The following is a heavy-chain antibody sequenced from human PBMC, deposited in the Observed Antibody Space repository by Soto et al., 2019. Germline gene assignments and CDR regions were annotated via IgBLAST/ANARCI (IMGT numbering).Heavy chain of an antibody. CDR1: GVTFSTYA. V-gene: IGHV3-23*01. J-gene: IGHJ4*02. D-gene: IGHD3-10*01. CDR2: ISDSGGRT. CDR3: AKFHGSGTYYNFPDY. Sequence: GGCLRLSCAAAGVTFSTYAMSWVRQAPGKGLEWVSTISDSGGRTYYAASVKGRFTISRDNSKNTLYLLMNSLSAEDTALYYCAKFHGSGTYYNFPDYWGQGTLVTVSS.